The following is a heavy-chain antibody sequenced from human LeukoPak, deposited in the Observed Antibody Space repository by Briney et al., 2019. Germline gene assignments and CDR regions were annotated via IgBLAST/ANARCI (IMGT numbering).Heavy chain of an antibody. Sequence: GGSLRLSCAASGFTFSSYAMSWVRQAPGKGLEWVSIIYNGGSTYYADSVKGRFTISRDNSKNTLYLQMNTLRAEDTAVYYCARVRSGSYSAFDIWGQGTMVTVSS. D-gene: IGHD1-26*01. V-gene: IGHV3-53*01. CDR2: IYNGGST. CDR1: GFTFSSYA. CDR3: ARVRSGSYSAFDI. J-gene: IGHJ3*02.